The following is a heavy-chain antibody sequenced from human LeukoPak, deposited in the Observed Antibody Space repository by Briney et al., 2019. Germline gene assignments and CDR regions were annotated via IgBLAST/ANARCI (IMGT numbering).Heavy chain of an antibody. D-gene: IGHD3-22*01. CDR1: GFTFSSYS. CDR2: ISSSSTI. CDR3: ARERSRDYYDSSGYYYGY. V-gene: IGHV3-48*02. J-gene: IGHJ4*02. Sequence: GGSRRLSCAASGFTFSSYSMNWVRQAPGKGLEWVSYISSSSTIYYADSVKGRFTISRDNAKNSLYLQMNSLRDEDTAVYYCARERSRDYYDSSGYYYGYWGQGTLVTVSS.